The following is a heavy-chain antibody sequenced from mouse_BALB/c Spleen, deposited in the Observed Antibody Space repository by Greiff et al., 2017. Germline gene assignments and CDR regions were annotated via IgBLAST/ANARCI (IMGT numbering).Heavy chain of an antibody. Sequence: EVHLVESGPGLVKPSQSLSLTCTVTGYSITSDYAWNWIRQFPGNKLEWMGYISYSGSTSYNPSLKSRISITRDTSKNQFFLQLNSVTTEDTATYYCANGYRAWFAYWGQGTLVTVSA. V-gene: IGHV3-2*02. CDR3: ANGYRAWFAY. CDR1: GYSITSDYA. D-gene: IGHD2-2*01. CDR2: ISYSGST. J-gene: IGHJ3*01.